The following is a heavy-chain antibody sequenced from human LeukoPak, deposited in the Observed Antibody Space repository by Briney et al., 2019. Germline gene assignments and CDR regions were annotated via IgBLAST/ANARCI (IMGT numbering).Heavy chain of an antibody. CDR1: GVTFSSYS. CDR2: ISSSSSYI. V-gene: IGHV3-21*01. CDR3: ASKLYYYDSSGYNDY. Sequence: GGSLRLSCAASGVTFSSYSMNWVRQAPGKGLEWVSSISSSSSYIYYADSVKGRFTISRDNTKNSLYLQMNSLRAEDTAVYYCASKLYYYDSSGYNDYWGQGTLVTVSS. J-gene: IGHJ4*02. D-gene: IGHD3-22*01.